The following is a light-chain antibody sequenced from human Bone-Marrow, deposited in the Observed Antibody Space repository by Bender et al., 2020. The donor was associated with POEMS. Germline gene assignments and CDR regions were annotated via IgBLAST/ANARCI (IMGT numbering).Light chain of an antibody. V-gene: IGLV2-14*01. CDR3: SSYTSNSRAV. CDR1: SSDVGGYKY. CDR2: EVS. J-gene: IGLJ7*01. Sequence: QSALTQPASVSGSPGQSITISCTGTSSDVGGYKYVSWYQQHPGKAPKLMIYEVSNRPSGVSNRFSGSKSGNTASLTISGLQPEDEADYYCSSYTSNSRAVFGGGTQLTVL.